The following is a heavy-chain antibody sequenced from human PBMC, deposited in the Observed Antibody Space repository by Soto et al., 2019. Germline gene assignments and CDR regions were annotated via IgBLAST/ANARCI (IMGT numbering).Heavy chain of an antibody. J-gene: IGHJ5*02. CDR3: ERNLNCRGGSCVNGWFDP. D-gene: IGHD2-15*01. V-gene: IGHV4-31*03. Sequence: SETLSLTCTVSGGSISSGGYYWSWIRQHPGKDLEWIGYIYYSGSTYYNPSLKSRVTISVDTSKNQFSLKLSSVTAADTAVYYCERNLNCRGGSCVNGWFDPWGQGTLVTVSS. CDR1: GGSISSGGYY. CDR2: IYYSGST.